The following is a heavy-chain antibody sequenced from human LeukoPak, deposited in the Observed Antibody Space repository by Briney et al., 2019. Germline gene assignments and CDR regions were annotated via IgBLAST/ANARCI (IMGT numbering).Heavy chain of an antibody. D-gene: IGHD2-15*01. CDR2: VSAGNGNT. V-gene: IGHV1-3*01. CDR3: ARESPCSGDGCHTRLDY. Sequence: ASVKVSCKASGYTFTSYTVHWVRQAPGQRLEWMGWVSAGNGNTKYSQKFQGRVTITRDTSANTAYMELSSLRSEDTAVYYCARESPCSGDGCHTRLDYWGQGTLVTVSS. J-gene: IGHJ4*02. CDR1: GYTFTSYT.